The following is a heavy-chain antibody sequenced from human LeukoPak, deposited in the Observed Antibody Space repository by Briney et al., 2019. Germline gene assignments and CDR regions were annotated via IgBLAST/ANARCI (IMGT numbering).Heavy chain of an antibody. CDR1: GFTFSNYA. CDR3: AGGSSGYWGDN. V-gene: IGHV3-33*01. J-gene: IGHJ4*02. CDR2: ISYDGNNK. D-gene: IGHD3-22*01. Sequence: GGSLRLSCAASGFTFSNYAMHWVRQAPGKGLEWVAAISYDGNNKYYAESVKGRFTISRDNSKKTLDLQMNSLRAEDTALYYCAGGSSGYWGDNWGQGTRVTVSS.